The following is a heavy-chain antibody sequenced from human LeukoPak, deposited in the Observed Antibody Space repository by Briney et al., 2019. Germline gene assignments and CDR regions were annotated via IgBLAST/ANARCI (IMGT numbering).Heavy chain of an antibody. CDR2: ISGSGGST. Sequence: GGSLRLSCAASGFTFSSYAMSWVRQAPGKGLEWVSAISGSGGSTYYADSVKGRFTISRDNSKNTLYLQMNSLRAEDTAVYYCTRGSGRNLFDPWGQGTLVTVSS. CDR1: GFTFSSYA. D-gene: IGHD3-10*01. V-gene: IGHV3-23*01. CDR3: TRGSGRNLFDP. J-gene: IGHJ5*02.